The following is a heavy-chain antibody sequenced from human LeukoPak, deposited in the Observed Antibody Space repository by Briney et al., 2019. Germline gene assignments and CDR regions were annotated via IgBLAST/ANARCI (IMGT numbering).Heavy chain of an antibody. Sequence: ASVKVSCKASGYTFTSYEINWVRQATGQGLEWMGWMNPNSGNTGYAQKFQGRVTMTRNTSISTAYMELSSLRSEDTAVYYCARVRITMVRGVLLGAAFDIWGQGTMVTVSS. CDR3: ARVRITMVRGVLLGAAFDI. CDR1: GYTFTSYE. V-gene: IGHV1-8*01. CDR2: MNPNSGNT. J-gene: IGHJ3*02. D-gene: IGHD3-10*01.